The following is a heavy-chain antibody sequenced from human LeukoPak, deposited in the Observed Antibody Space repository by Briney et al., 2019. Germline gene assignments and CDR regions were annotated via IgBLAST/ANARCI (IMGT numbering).Heavy chain of an antibody. D-gene: IGHD3-9*01. CDR2: TYYRSQRRN. J-gene: IGHJ6*02. V-gene: IGHV6-1*01. Sequence: SQTLSLTCAISGDSVSNNNAAWNWIRQSPSRGLEWLGRTYYRSQRRNEYAESVRSRIFINADTSKNQFSLQLDSVTPEDTAVYFCARYRIGSVRYGDVWGQGTTVTVSS. CDR1: GDSVSNNNAA. CDR3: ARYRIGSVRYGDV.